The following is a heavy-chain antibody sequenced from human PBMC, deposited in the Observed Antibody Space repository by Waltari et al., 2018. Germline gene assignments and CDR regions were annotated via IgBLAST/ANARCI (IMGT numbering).Heavy chain of an antibody. CDR1: GGSISNSSYY. D-gene: IGHD6-19*01. J-gene: IGHJ4*02. CDR2: IYYSGCT. V-gene: IGHV4-39*01. Sequence: QLQLQESGPGLVKPSETLSLTCTVSGGSISNSSYYWGWIRQPPGKGLDWIGSIYYSGCTYYTPSLQCRVTISVDTSKNHFSLKLSSVTAADTAVYYCARHTGYSSPLGYWGQGTLVSVSS. CDR3: ARHTGYSSPLGY.